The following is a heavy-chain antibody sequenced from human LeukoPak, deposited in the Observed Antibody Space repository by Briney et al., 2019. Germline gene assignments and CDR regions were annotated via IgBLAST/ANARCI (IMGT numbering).Heavy chain of an antibody. CDR2: IKQDGSEK. V-gene: IGHV3-7*01. D-gene: IGHD4-17*01. J-gene: IGHJ4*02. CDR3: ARSDDYGAGGYDY. CDR1: GFTFSSYW. Sequence: GGSLRLSCAASGFTFSSYWMSWVRQAPGKGLEWVANIKQDGSEKYYVDSVKGRFTISRDNAKNPLYLQMNSLRAEDTAVYYCARSDDYGAGGYDYWGQATLVTVSS.